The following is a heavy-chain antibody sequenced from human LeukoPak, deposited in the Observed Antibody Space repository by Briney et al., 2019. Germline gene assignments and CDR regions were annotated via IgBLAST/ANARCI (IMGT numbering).Heavy chain of an antibody. V-gene: IGHV1-2*02. CDR3: ARGGIVGAVAPNWFDP. D-gene: IGHD6-19*01. CDR1: GYTFTGYY. Sequence: ASVKVSCKASGYTFTGYYMHWVRQAPGQGREWMGWINPNSGGTNYAQKFQGRVTMTRDTSISTAYMELSRLRSDDTAVYYCARGGIVGAVAPNWFDPWGQGTLVTVSS. CDR2: INPNSGGT. J-gene: IGHJ5*02.